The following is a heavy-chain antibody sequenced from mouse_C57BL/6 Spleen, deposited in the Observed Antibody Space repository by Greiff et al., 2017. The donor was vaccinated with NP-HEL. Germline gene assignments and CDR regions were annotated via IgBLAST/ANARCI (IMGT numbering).Heavy chain of an antibody. D-gene: IGHD1-1*01. CDR3: ASLGFYGSSYDWYFDV. CDR2: ILPGSGST. Sequence: VQLQQSGAELMKPGASVKLSCKATGYTFTGYWIEWVKQRPGHGLEWIGEILPGSGSTNYNEKFKGKATFTADTSSNTAYMQLSSLTTEDSAIYYCASLGFYGSSYDWYFDVWGTGTTVTVSS. J-gene: IGHJ1*03. CDR1: GYTFTGYW. V-gene: IGHV1-9*01.